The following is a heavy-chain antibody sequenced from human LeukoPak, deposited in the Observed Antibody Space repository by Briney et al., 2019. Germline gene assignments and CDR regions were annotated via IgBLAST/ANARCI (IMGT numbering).Heavy chain of an antibody. J-gene: IGHJ4*02. CDR2: IRSRTYGGTS. Sequence: GGSLRLSCTASGFSLGDYAMSWVRQAPGKGLEWVGFIRSRTYGGTSDYAASVEGRFTISRDDSNNIAYLQMNSLKSEDTAVYYCTRGLEGFTAYDDYWGQGTLVTVSS. V-gene: IGHV3-49*04. CDR1: GFSLGDYA. D-gene: IGHD5-12*01. CDR3: TRGLEGFTAYDDY.